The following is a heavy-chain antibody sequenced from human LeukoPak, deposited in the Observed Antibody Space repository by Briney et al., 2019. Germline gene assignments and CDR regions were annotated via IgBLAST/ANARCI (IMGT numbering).Heavy chain of an antibody. J-gene: IGHJ4*02. CDR3: ARPAYCGGNCYYFPDY. D-gene: IGHD2-21*02. Sequence: GALRLSCIASGFTFSDYSFHWVRQAPGKGLEWVSCISTRGSYIYYADSVKGRATISRDNAKNSLYLQMNSLRAEDTAVYYCARPAYCGGNCYYFPDYWGQGTLVTVSS. V-gene: IGHV3-21*01. CDR2: ISTRGSYI. CDR1: GFTFSDYS.